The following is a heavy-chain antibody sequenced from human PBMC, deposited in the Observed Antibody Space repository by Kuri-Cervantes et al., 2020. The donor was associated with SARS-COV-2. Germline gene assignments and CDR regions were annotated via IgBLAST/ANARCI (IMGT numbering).Heavy chain of an antibody. V-gene: IGHV1-46*03. J-gene: IGHJ6*03. CDR1: GYTFTSYY. CDR3: ARDPTVTTSTYYYYYNMDV. Sequence: ASVKVSCKASGYTFTSYYMHWVRQAPGQGLEWMGIINPSGGSTSYAQKFQGRVTMTRDTSTSTVYMELSSLRSEDTAVYYCARDPTVTTSTYYYYYNMDVWGKGTTVTVSS. CDR2: INPSGGST. D-gene: IGHD4-11*01.